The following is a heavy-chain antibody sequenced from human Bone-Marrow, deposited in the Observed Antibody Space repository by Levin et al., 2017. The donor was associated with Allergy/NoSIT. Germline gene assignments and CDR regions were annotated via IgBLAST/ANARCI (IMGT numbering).Heavy chain of an antibody. CDR1: GYTFTGYY. J-gene: IGHJ6*02. Sequence: ASVKVSCKASGYTFTGYYMHWVRQAPGQGLEWMGWINPNSGGTNYAQKFQGRVTMTRDTSISTAYMELSRLRSDDTAVYYCARGVIVVVPAATTGRGHHTRHYYYYYGMDVWGQGTTVTVSS. CDR3: ARGVIVVVPAATTGRGHHTRHYYYYYGMDV. D-gene: IGHD2-2*01. V-gene: IGHV1-2*02. CDR2: INPNSGGT.